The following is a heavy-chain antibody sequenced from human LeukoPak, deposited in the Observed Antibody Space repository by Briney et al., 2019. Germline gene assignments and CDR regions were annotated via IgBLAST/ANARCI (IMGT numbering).Heavy chain of an antibody. CDR3: ARNTVTTPYYYYMDV. V-gene: IGHV4-59*01. CDR2: IYYSGST. Sequence: PSETLSLTCTVSGGSISSYYWSWLRQPPGKGLEWIGYIYYSGSTNYNPSLKSRVTISVDTSKNQFSLKLSSVTAADTAVYYCARNTVTTPYYYYMDVWGKGTTVTGSS. D-gene: IGHD4-11*01. J-gene: IGHJ6*03. CDR1: GGSISSYY.